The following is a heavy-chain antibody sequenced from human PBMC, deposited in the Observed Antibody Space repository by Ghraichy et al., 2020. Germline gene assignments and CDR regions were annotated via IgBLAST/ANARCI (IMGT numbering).Heavy chain of an antibody. V-gene: IGHV4-38-2*01. Sequence: GSLTLTCAVSGYSISSGYYWGWIRQPPGKGLEWIGSIYHSGSTYYNPSLKSRVTISVDTSKNQFSLKLSSVTAADTAVYYCARLAVAGDWFDPWGQGTLVTVSS. J-gene: IGHJ5*02. CDR1: GYSISSGYY. CDR3: ARLAVAGDWFDP. D-gene: IGHD6-19*01. CDR2: IYHSGST.